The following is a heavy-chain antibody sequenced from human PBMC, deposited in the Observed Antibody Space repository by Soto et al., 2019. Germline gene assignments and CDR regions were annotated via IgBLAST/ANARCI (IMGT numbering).Heavy chain of an antibody. Sequence: SETLSLTCTVSGGSISSYYWSWIRQPPGKGLEWIGYIYYSGSTNYNPSLKSRVTISVDTSKNQFSLKLSSVTAADPAVYYCARGYRRNFDYWGQGTLVTVSS. J-gene: IGHJ4*02. V-gene: IGHV4-59*12. CDR1: GGSISSYY. CDR3: ARGYRRNFDY. D-gene: IGHD2-2*01. CDR2: IYYSGST.